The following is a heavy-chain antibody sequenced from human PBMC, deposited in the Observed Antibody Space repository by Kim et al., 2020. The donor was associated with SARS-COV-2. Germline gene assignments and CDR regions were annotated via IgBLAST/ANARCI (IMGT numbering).Heavy chain of an antibody. V-gene: IGHV3-30*03. CDR3: AADSSSWHYFDY. J-gene: IGHJ4*02. Sequence: GGSLRLSCAASGFTFSSYGMHWVRRAPGKGLEWVAVISYDGSNKYYADSVKGRFTISRDNSKNTLYLQMNSLRAEDTAVYYCAADSSSWHYFDYWGQGTLVTVSS. D-gene: IGHD6-13*01. CDR1: GFTFSSYG. CDR2: ISYDGSNK.